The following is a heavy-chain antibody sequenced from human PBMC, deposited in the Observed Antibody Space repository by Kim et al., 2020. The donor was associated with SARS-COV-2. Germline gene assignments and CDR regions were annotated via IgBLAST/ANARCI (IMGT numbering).Heavy chain of an antibody. CDR3: ARDQITIFGVVPQGVFDY. V-gene: IGHV1-69*13. CDR2: IIPIFGTA. J-gene: IGHJ4*02. CDR1: GGTFSSYA. Sequence: SVKVSCKASGGTFSSYAISWVRQAPGQGLEWMGGIIPIFGTANYAQKFQGRVTITADESTSTAYMELSSLRSEDTAVYYCARDQITIFGVVPQGVFDYWGQGTLVTVSS. D-gene: IGHD3-3*01.